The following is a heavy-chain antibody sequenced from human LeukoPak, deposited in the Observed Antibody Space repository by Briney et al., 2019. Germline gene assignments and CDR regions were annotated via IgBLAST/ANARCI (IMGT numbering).Heavy chain of an antibody. Sequence: SVKVSCKASGGTFSSYTISWVRQAPGQGLEWMGRIIPIFGTANYAQKFQGRVTITTDESTSTAYMELSSLRSEDTAVYYCARGPYNPDDSSGPGHALDIWGQGTMVTVSS. CDR2: IIPIFGTA. CDR3: ARGPYNPDDSSGPGHALDI. CDR1: GGTFSSYT. V-gene: IGHV1-69*05. J-gene: IGHJ3*02. D-gene: IGHD3-22*01.